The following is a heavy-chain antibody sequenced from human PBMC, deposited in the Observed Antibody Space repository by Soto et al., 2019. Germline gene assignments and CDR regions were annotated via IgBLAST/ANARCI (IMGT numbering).Heavy chain of an antibody. D-gene: IGHD2-15*01. CDR1: GDAVSSDEYY. CDR2: IFYSGST. Sequence: PSETLSLTCTVSGDAVSSDEYYWSWIRQHSGKGLEWIGSIFYSGSTYYNPSLKSRVNILVDTSKKQFSLKLSSVTAADTAVYYCARGRVVVVAATYWFDPWGQGTLVTVSS. V-gene: IGHV4-31*03. CDR3: ARGRVVVVAATYWFDP. J-gene: IGHJ5*02.